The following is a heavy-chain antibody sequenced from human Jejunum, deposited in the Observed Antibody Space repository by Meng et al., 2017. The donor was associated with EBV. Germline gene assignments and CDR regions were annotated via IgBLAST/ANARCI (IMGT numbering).Heavy chain of an antibody. CDR3: AKLTDS. Sequence: EVQLLESGGVLVQPGGSLRLSCAASGFTFSSSTMSWVRQAPGKGLEWVSAISGNGGSTYYADSVKGRFTISRDNSKNTLCLQMNSLRADDTAVYYCAKLTDSWGQGTLVTVSS. CDR2: ISGNGGST. J-gene: IGHJ4*02. D-gene: IGHD3-16*01. V-gene: IGHV3-23*01. CDR1: GFTFSSST.